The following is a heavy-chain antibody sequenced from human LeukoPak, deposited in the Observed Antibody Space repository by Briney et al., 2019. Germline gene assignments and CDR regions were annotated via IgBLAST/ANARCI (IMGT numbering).Heavy chain of an antibody. CDR3: ANGVVPAASFDY. D-gene: IGHD2-2*01. Sequence: PGGSLRLSWAASGSTFSTCAMSWVGQAPGKGLEWVSAVSGSGGSTYYADSVKGRFTISRDNSKNTLYLQMNSLRAEDTAVYYCANGVVPAASFDYWGQGTLVTVSS. V-gene: IGHV3-23*01. CDR2: VSGSGGST. CDR1: GSTFSTCA. J-gene: IGHJ4*02.